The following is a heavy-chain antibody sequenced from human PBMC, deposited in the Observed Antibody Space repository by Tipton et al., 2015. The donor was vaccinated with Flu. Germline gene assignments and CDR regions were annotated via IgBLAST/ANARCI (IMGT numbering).Heavy chain of an antibody. Sequence: PGLVKPSQTLSLTCAISGDSVSSNGPAWTWIRQSPSRGLEWLGRAYSRSKWYTDYALSVKSRITINPDTSKNQFSLHLTSVTPEDTAVYYCARSPERFAWNDWIYFDSWGQGTLVTVSS. D-gene: IGHD1-1*01. V-gene: IGHV6-1*01. CDR3: ARSPERFAWNDWIYFDS. J-gene: IGHJ4*02. CDR2: AYSRSKWYT. CDR1: GDSVSSNGPA.